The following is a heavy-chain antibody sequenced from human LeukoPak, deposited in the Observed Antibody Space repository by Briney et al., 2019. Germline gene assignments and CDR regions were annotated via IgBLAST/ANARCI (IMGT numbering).Heavy chain of an antibody. J-gene: IGHJ4*02. CDR3: AREYFWSGYSPTSRQYFDY. CDR1: GGTFSSYA. Sequence: ASVKVSCKASGGTFSSYAISWVRQAPGQGLEWMGRIITIFGIANYAQKFQGRVTITADKSTSTAYMELSSLRSEDTAVYYCAREYFWSGYSPTSRQYFDYWGQGTLVTVSS. CDR2: IITIFGIA. D-gene: IGHD3-3*01. V-gene: IGHV1-69*04.